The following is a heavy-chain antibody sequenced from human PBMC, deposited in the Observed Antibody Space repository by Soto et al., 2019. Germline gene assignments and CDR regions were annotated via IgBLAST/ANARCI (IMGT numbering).Heavy chain of an antibody. V-gene: IGHV3-21*01. CDR2: ISSSSYI. J-gene: IGHJ6*02. D-gene: IGHD4-17*01. CDR3: ARVDYSMDYYGMDV. Sequence: GGSLRLSCAASGFTFSSYSMNWVRQAPGKGLEWVSSISSSSYIYYADSVKGRFTISRDNAKNSLYLQMNSLRAEDTAVYYCARVDYSMDYYGMDVWGQGTTVTVSS. CDR1: GFTFSSYS.